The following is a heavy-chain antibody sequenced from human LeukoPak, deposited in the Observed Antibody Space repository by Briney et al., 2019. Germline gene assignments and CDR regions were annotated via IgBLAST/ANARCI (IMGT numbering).Heavy chain of an antibody. V-gene: IGHV3-23*01. CDR2: ISGSGGST. J-gene: IGHJ4*02. CDR1: GFTFSLYD. CDR3: ARARLTPRARLGLDIVVVPAALDY. Sequence: GGSLRLSCAAPGFTFSLYDMSWVRQAPGKGLEWVSAISGSGGSTYYADSVKGRFTISRDNSKNTLYLQMNSLRAEDTAVYYRARARLTPRARLGLDIVVVPAALDYWGQGTLVTVSS. D-gene: IGHD2-2*01.